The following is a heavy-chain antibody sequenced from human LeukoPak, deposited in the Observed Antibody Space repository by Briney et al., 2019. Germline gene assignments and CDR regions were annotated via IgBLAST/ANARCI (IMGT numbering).Heavy chain of an antibody. CDR1: GFTVSSNY. CDR3: AKDRSTYYYDSSGYYPDAFDI. V-gene: IGHV3-53*01. J-gene: IGHJ3*02. Sequence: GGSLRLSCAASGFTVSSNYMSWVRQAPGKGLEWVSVIYSGGSTYYADSVKGRFTISRDNSKNTLYLQMNSLRAEDTAVYYCAKDRSTYYYDSSGYYPDAFDIWGQGTMVTVSS. D-gene: IGHD3-22*01. CDR2: IYSGGST.